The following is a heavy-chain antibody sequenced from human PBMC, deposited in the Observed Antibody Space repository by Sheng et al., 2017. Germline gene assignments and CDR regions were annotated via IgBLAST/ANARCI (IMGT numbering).Heavy chain of an antibody. CDR2: INQGGSDE. J-gene: IGHJ4*02. D-gene: IGHD3-16*01. CDR1: GFTFTKYW. CDR3: ARVQWVLNPFDY. V-gene: IGHV3-7*01. Sequence: EVQLVESGGGLVQPGGSLRLSCAASGFTFTKYWMSWVRQDPGKGLEWVANINQGGSDEYYVDSVKGRFTISRDNAKNSLYLQMNSLRAEDTAVYYCARVQWVLNPFDYWGQGTLV.